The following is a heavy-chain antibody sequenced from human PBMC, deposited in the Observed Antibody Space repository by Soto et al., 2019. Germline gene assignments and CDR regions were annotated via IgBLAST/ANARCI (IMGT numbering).Heavy chain of an antibody. D-gene: IGHD1-7*01. Sequence: GGSLRLSCAASGFTFSSYAMSWVRQAPGKGLEWVSAISGSGGSTYYADSVKGRFTISRDNSKNTLYLQMNSLRAEDTAVYYCAKVGPPYNWNYGHHDAFDIWGQGTMVTVSS. CDR1: GFTFSSYA. CDR2: ISGSGGST. CDR3: AKVGPPYNWNYGHHDAFDI. J-gene: IGHJ3*02. V-gene: IGHV3-23*01.